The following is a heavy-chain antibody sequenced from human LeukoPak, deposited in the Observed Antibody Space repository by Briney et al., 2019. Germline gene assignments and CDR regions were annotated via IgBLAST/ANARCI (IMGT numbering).Heavy chain of an antibody. CDR2: IYYSGST. CDR1: GGSISGYY. D-gene: IGHD3-10*01. CDR3: ARDFKYGSGSYSPWYFDL. J-gene: IGHJ2*01. V-gene: IGHV4-59*01. Sequence: SETLSLTCTVSGGSISGYYWSWIRQPPGKGLEWIGYIYYSGSTNYNPSLKSRVTISVDTSKNQFSLKLSSVTAADTAVYYCARDFKYGSGSYSPWYFDLWGRGTLVTVSS.